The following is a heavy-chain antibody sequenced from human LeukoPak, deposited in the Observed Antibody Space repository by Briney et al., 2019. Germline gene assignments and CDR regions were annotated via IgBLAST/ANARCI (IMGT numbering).Heavy chain of an antibody. Sequence: EASVKVSCKASGYTFTGYYMHWVRQAPGQGLEWMGWINPNSGGTNYAQKFQGRVTMTRDTSISTAYMELSRLRSDDTAVYYCARSHYSSSLNAFDIWGQGTMVTVSS. V-gene: IGHV1-2*02. CDR3: ARSHYSSSLNAFDI. CDR2: INPNSGGT. D-gene: IGHD6-13*01. J-gene: IGHJ3*02. CDR1: GYTFTGYY.